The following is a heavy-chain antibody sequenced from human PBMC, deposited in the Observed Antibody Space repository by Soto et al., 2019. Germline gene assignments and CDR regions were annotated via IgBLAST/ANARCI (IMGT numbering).Heavy chain of an antibody. CDR3: ARAGTTMVRGVISGWFDP. Sequence: SETLSLTCTVSGGSISSYYWSWIRQPPGKGLEWIGYIYYTGSTNYNPSLKSRVTISVDTSKNQFSLKLSSVTAADTAVYYCARAGTTMVRGVISGWFDPWGQGTLVTVSS. J-gene: IGHJ5*02. D-gene: IGHD3-10*01. V-gene: IGHV4-59*01. CDR1: GGSISSYY. CDR2: IYYTGST.